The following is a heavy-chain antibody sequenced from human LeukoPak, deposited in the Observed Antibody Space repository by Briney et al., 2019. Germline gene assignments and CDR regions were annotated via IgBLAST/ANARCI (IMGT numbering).Heavy chain of an antibody. CDR2: ISAYNGNT. CDR1: GYTFTSYD. J-gene: IGHJ5*02. D-gene: IGHD2-15*01. Sequence: ASVKVSCKASGYTFTSYDINWVRQAPGQGLEWMGWISAYNGNTNYAQKLQGRVTMTTDTSTSTAYMELRSLRSDDTAVYYCARVNGCSGGSCGWFDPWGQGTLVTVSS. CDR3: ARVNGCSGGSCGWFDP. V-gene: IGHV1-18*01.